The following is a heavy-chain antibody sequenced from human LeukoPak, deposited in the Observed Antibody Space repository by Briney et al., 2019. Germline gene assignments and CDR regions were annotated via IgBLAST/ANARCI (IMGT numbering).Heavy chain of an antibody. CDR3: ATTIFGVVTQSY. V-gene: IGHV3-21*01. CDR1: GFNFGDNT. Sequence: PGGSLRLSCTASGFNFGDNTMHWVRQAPGKGLERVSSISSRSTYINYGDSLKGRCTISRDNAGNSLHLQIDSLRDEDTAVYYCATTIFGVVTQSYWGQGTLLSVSS. D-gene: IGHD3-3*01. J-gene: IGHJ4*02. CDR2: ISSRSTYI.